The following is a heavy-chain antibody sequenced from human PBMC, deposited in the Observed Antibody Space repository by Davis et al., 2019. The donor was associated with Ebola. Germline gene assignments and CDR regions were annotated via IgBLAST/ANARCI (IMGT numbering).Heavy chain of an antibody. Sequence: MPSETLSLTCTVSGGSIRSYHWSWIRQPPGKGLAWIGYISYSGNINYNPTLKSRVTESLDTSHNQFSLKLTSVTAADTAIYYCARSTSWNTVDIWAQGTMVTVSS. CDR1: GGSIRSYH. CDR3: ARSTSWNTVDI. CDR2: ISYSGNI. D-gene: IGHD2-2*01. J-gene: IGHJ3*02. V-gene: IGHV4-59*08.